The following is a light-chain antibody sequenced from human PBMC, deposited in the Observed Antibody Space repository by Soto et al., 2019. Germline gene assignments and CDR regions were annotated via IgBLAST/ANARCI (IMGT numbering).Light chain of an antibody. CDR1: SSNIGAGYD. CDR3: QSYDNSLRGS. CDR2: GNN. V-gene: IGLV1-40*01. J-gene: IGLJ1*01. Sequence: QSVLTQPPSVSGAPGQRVTISCTGSSSNIGAGYDVNWYQQLPGTAPKLLIYGNNNRPSGVPDRFSGSKSGTSASLAITGLQAEDEADYYCQSYDNSLRGSFGTGTKVTVL.